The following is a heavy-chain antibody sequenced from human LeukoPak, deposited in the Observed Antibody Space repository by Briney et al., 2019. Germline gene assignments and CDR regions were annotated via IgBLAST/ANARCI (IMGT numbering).Heavy chain of an antibody. J-gene: IGHJ4*02. D-gene: IGHD3-22*01. Sequence: GGSLRLSCAASGFTFNNYAMGWVRQAPGKGLEWVSTISSSGGRTYYADSVKGRFTFSRDDSKNTLYLQMNSLRAEDTAVYYCAPIVAQVDYWGQGTLVTVSS. CDR1: GFTFNNYA. CDR2: ISSSGGRT. V-gene: IGHV3-23*01. CDR3: APIVAQVDY.